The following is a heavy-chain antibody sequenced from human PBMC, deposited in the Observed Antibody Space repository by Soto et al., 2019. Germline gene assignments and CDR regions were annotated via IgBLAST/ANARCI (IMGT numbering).Heavy chain of an antibody. CDR1: GYTFTSYV. D-gene: IGHD3-10*01. J-gene: IGHJ4*02. CDR2: ISAYNGNT. CDR3: ARALWFGELSYYFDY. Sequence: GASVKVSCKASGYTFTSYVISWVRQAPGQGLEWMGWISAYNGNTNYAQKLQGRVTMTTDTSTSTAYMELRSLRSDDTAVYYCARALWFGELSYYFDYWGQRTLVTVSS. V-gene: IGHV1-18*01.